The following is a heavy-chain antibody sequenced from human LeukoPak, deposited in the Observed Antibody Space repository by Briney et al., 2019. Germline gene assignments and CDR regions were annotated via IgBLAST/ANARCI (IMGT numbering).Heavy chain of an antibody. D-gene: IGHD4-23*01. V-gene: IGHV3-66*04. Sequence: GGSLRLSCAASGFTFSSYAMSWVRQAPGKGLEWVSVIYSGGSIYYADSVKSRFTISRDKSKNTLYLQMNSLRAEDTAVYYCARPPYGGVDYWGQGTLVTVSS. J-gene: IGHJ4*02. CDR3: ARPPYGGVDY. CDR2: IYSGGSI. CDR1: GFTFSSYA.